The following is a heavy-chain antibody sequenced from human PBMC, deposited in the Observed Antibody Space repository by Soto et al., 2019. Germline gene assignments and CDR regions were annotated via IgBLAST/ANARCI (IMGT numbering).Heavy chain of an antibody. Sequence: EVQLVQSGAEVKKPGESLKISCKGSGYSFTSYWIGWVRQMPGKGLEWMGIIYPGDSDTRYSPSFQGQVTISADKSISTANLQGNSLNASDTAMYSCAKHAGPSSGWPPMDWFDPWGQGTLVTVSS. CDR2: IYPGDSDT. CDR1: GYSFTSYW. CDR3: AKHAGPSSGWPPMDWFDP. D-gene: IGHD6-19*01. V-gene: IGHV5-51*01. J-gene: IGHJ5*02.